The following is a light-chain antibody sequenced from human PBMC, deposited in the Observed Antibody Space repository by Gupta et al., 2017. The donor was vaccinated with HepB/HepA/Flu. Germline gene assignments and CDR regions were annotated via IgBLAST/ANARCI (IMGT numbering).Light chain of an antibody. CDR1: SSDVGGYNY. CDR2: NVS. V-gene: IGLV2-14*01. CDR3: SSYTSSSTSYV. J-gene: IGLJ1*01. Sequence: QSALTQPASVSGSPGQSITISCTRTSSDVGGYNYVSWYQQHPGKAPKVIIYNVSNRPSGVSNRFSGSKSGNTASRTISGLQAEDEADYYCSSYTSSSTSYVFGNGTKVTVL.